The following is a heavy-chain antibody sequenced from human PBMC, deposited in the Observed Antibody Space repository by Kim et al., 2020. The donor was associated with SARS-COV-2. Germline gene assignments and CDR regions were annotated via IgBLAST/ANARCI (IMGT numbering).Heavy chain of an antibody. D-gene: IGHD5-12*01. CDR2: INHSGST. V-gene: IGHV4-34*01. CDR3: ARALGVATTEFDY. Sequence: SETLSLTCAVYGGSFSGYYWSWIRQPPGKGLEWIGEINHSGSTNYNPSLKSRVTISVDTSKNQFSLKLSSVTAADTAVYYCARALGVATTEFDYWGQGTLVTVSS. CDR1: GGSFSGYY. J-gene: IGHJ4*02.